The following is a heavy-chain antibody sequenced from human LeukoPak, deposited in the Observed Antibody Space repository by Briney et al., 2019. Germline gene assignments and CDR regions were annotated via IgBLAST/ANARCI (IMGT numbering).Heavy chain of an antibody. CDR3: ARVYDILTGYPDAFDI. CDR2: ISAYNGNT. V-gene: IGHV1-18*01. Sequence: ASVKASCKASGYTFTSYGISWVRQAPGQGLEWMGWISAYNGNTSYAQKLQGRVTMTTDTSTSTAYMELRSLRSDDTAVYYCARVYDILTGYPDAFDIWGQGTMVTVSS. J-gene: IGHJ3*02. D-gene: IGHD3-9*01. CDR1: GYTFTSYG.